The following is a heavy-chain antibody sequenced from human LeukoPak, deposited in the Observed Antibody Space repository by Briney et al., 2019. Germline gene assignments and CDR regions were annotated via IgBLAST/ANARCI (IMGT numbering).Heavy chain of an antibody. J-gene: IGHJ6*02. V-gene: IGHV4-61*01. CDR1: GGSVSSGSYY. CDR2: IYYSGST. CDR3: AGVVRTFSGMDA. D-gene: IGHD2/OR15-2a*01. Sequence: SETLSLTCTVSGGSVSSGSYYWSWIRQPPGKGLEWIGYIYYSGSTNYNPSLKSRVTISVDTSKNQFSLKLYSVTAADTAVYYCAGVVRTFSGMDAWGQGTTVTVSS.